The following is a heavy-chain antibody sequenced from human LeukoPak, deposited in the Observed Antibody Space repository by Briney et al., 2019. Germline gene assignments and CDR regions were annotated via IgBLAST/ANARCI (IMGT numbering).Heavy chain of an antibody. J-gene: IGHJ4*02. Sequence: SETLSLTCTVSGGSISSYYWSWIRQPPGKGLEWIGYIYYGGSTNYNPSLKSRVTISVDTSKNQFSLKLSSVTAADTAVYYCARETGSSWVDYWGQGTLVTVSS. D-gene: IGHD6-13*01. V-gene: IGHV4-59*01. CDR3: ARETGSSWVDY. CDR1: GGSISSYY. CDR2: IYYGGST.